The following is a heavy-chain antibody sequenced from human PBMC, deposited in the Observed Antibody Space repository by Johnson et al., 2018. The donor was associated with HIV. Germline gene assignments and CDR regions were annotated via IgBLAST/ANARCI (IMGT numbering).Heavy chain of an antibody. V-gene: IGHV3-20*04. J-gene: IGHJ3*02. CDR2: ISWNSGSI. CDR1: GFTFDDYG. Sequence: EVQLVESGGGVVRPGGSLRLSCAASGFTFDDYGMSWVRQAPGKGLEWVSGISWNSGSIGYADSVKGRFTISRDNSKNTLYLQMGSLRAEDMAVYYCARETFPYYYDSSGPYSGAFDIWGQGTMVTVSS. D-gene: IGHD3-22*01. CDR3: ARETFPYYYDSSGPYSGAFDI.